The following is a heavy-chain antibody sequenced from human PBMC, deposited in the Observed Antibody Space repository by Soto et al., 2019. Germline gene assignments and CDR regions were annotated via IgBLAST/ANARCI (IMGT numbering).Heavy chain of an antibody. V-gene: IGHV1-8*01. Sequence: QVQLVQSGAEVKKPGASVKVSCKASGYTFTSYDINWVRQATGQGLEWMGWMNPNSGNTVYAQKFQDRGTMTRHTSISTAYRELGSLRAEDTAVYYCARERNMSGMDVWGQGTTVTVSS. CDR2: MNPNSGNT. J-gene: IGHJ6*02. D-gene: IGHD1-1*01. CDR3: ARERNMSGMDV. CDR1: GYTFTSYD.